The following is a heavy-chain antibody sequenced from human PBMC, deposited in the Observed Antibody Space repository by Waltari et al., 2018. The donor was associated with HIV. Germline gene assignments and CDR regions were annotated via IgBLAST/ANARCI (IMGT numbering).Heavy chain of an antibody. J-gene: IGHJ4*02. V-gene: IGHV4-39*07. D-gene: IGHD1-26*01. CDR1: GGSISSSSYY. Sequence: QLQLQESGPGLVKPSETLSLTCTVSGGSISSSSYYWGWIRQPPGKGLEWIGSIYYSGSTYYNPSLKSRVTISVDTSKNQFSLKLSSVTAADTAVYYCARAVGAAEFDYWGQGTLVTVSS. CDR2: IYYSGST. CDR3: ARAVGAAEFDY.